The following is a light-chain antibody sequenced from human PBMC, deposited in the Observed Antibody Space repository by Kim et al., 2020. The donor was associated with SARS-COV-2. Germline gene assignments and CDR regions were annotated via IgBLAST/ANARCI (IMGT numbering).Light chain of an antibody. Sequence: QSALTQPASVSGSPGQSITISCTGTSSDVGVYEYVSWYQQHPGKAPKLMIYDVSKRPSGVSNRFSGSKSGNTAFLTISGLQAEDETDYYCISYTSSSTWVFGGGTKVTVL. V-gene: IGLV2-14*01. CDR2: DVS. CDR1: SSDVGVYEY. J-gene: IGLJ3*02. CDR3: ISYTSSSTWV.